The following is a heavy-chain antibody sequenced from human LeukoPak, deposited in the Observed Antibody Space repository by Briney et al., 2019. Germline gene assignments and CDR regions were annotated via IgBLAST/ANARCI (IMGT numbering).Heavy chain of an antibody. J-gene: IGHJ4*02. CDR2: ISYDGTNK. CDR3: AKDRGWNGAFDH. CDR1: GFSLSSYG. Sequence: GGSLRLSCAASGFSLSSYGMHWVRQAPGKGLEWVAVISYDGTNKDYADSVKGRFTISRDNSKNTLFLQMNSLRTEDTAVYYCAKDRGWNGAFDHWGQGTLVTVSS. V-gene: IGHV3-30*18. D-gene: IGHD1-1*01.